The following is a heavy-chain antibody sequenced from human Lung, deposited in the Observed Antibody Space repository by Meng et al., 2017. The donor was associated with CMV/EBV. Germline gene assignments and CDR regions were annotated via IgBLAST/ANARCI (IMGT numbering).Heavy chain of an antibody. V-gene: IGHV1-2*02. CDR1: GYTFTAHY. CDR2: IHPHRGDT. Sequence: ASVKVSCKASGYTFTAHYFHWVRQAPGQGLEWMGWIHPHRGDTNYAQQFQGRVTLTRDTSINTGYMELTRLTSDDTAVYYCARDNNWVPDYWGQGTVVTVSS. CDR3: ARDNNWVPDY. J-gene: IGHJ4*02. D-gene: IGHD1-1*01.